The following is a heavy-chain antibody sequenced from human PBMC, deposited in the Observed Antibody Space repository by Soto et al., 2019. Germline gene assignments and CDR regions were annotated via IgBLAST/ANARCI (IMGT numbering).Heavy chain of an antibody. CDR3: ARDGPYGSGSHTVSEP. Sequence: GGSLRLSCAASGFTFSNYGMHWVRQPPGKGLEWVAIMWYDGDKKYYADSVKGRFTISRDNSKNTLYLQMNSLRAEDTAVYYCARDGPYGSGSHTVSEPWGQGTLVTVSS. V-gene: IGHV3-33*08. D-gene: IGHD3-10*01. CDR2: MWYDGDKK. J-gene: IGHJ5*02. CDR1: GFTFSNYG.